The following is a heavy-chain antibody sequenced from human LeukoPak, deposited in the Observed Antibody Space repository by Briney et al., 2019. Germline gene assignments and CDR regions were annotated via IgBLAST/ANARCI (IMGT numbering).Heavy chain of an antibody. Sequence: GGSLRLSCEASGITFTSYGMSWVRQAPGKGLEWVAVISHDGTNKYYVDSVKGRFTISRDNSKNTLYLQMNSLRAEDTAAYYCAKVNYYESSGYYDYWGQGTLVTVSS. V-gene: IGHV3-30*18. D-gene: IGHD3-22*01. J-gene: IGHJ4*02. CDR2: ISHDGTNK. CDR1: GITFTSYG. CDR3: AKVNYYESSGYYDY.